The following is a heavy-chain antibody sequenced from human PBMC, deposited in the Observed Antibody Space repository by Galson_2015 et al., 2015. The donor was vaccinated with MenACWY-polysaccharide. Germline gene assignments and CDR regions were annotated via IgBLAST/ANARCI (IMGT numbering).Heavy chain of an antibody. J-gene: IGHJ3*02. CDR3: AVDRTYSYNSGHYYPDASDI. CDR2: IYSSGST. D-gene: IGHD3-22*01. Sequence: TLSLTCTVSGGSISSGSYYWSWIRQPAGKGLEWIGRIYSSGSTNYNPSLKSRVTVSVDTSKNQFSLKLSSVTAADTAVYYCAVDRTYSYNSGHYYPDASDIWGQGTMVTVSS. CDR1: GGSISSGSYY. V-gene: IGHV4-61*02.